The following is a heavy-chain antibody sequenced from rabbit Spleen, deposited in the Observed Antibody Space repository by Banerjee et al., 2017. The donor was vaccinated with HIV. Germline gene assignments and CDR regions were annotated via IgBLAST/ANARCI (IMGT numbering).Heavy chain of an antibody. D-gene: IGHD1-1*01. V-gene: IGHV1S7*01. CDR1: GFDFTNYY. J-gene: IGHJ4*01. CDR2: IYSAKGST. CDR3: TRDSGSGPYIDGYFNL. Sequence: QSLEESGGDLVKPGASLTLTCTASGFDFTNYYISWVRQAPGKGLEWIGIIYSAKGSTDYASWVNGRFTISSDNAQSTVDLKMTSLTAADTATYFCTRDSGSGPYIDGYFNLWGQGTLVTVS.